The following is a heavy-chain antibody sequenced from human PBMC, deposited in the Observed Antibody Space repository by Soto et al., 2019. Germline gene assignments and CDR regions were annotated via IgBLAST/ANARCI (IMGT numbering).Heavy chain of an antibody. Sequence: GSGPTLVNPTQTLTLTCTFSGFSLSTSGVGVGWIRQPPGKALEWLALIYWDDDKRYSPSLKSRLTITKDTSKNQVVLTMTNMDPVDTATYYCAHSGHIVVVPAAKMSSWFDPWGQGTLVTVSS. CDR2: IYWDDDK. CDR3: AHSGHIVVVPAAKMSSWFDP. J-gene: IGHJ5*02. V-gene: IGHV2-5*02. CDR1: GFSLSTSGVG. D-gene: IGHD2-2*01.